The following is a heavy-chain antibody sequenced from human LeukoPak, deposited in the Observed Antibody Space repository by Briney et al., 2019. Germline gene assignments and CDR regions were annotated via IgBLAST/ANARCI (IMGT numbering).Heavy chain of an antibody. CDR3: AIDRVYFES. Sequence: PSETLSLTCTVSGDSISSYYWSWIRQPPGKGLEWIGYIYYSGSTNYNPSLKSRVTISVDTSKNQFSLKLSSVTAADTAVYYCAIDRVYFESWGRGILISVSS. CDR2: IYYSGST. J-gene: IGHJ4*02. CDR1: GDSISSYY. V-gene: IGHV4-59*01.